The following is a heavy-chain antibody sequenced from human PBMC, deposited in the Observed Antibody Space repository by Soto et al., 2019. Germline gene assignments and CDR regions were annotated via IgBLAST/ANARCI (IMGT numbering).Heavy chain of an antibody. D-gene: IGHD2-2*01. CDR3: ARGPHNVAAAFYYGMDV. J-gene: IGHJ6*02. CDR1: GGAISRYY. V-gene: IGHV4-59*01. CDR2: LYYNGSA. Sequence: QVQLQVSGPGLVKPSETLSLTYTVSGGAISRYYWSWIRQPPGKGLEWLGYLYYNGSASYNPSLKRRVTMSVGTSKNQISLKLSSVTAADAAVYYCARGPHNVAAAFYYGMDVWGQGTTVTVSS.